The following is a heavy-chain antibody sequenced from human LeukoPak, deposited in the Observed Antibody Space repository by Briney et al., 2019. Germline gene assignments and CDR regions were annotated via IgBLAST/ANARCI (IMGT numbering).Heavy chain of an antibody. V-gene: IGHV4-4*07. CDR3: ARGGYCSSTSCYGGAFDI. J-gene: IGHJ3*02. CDR2: IYTSGST. CDR1: GGSISSYY. Sequence: PSETLSLTCTASGGSISSYYWSWIRQPAGKGLEWIGRIYTSGSTNYNPSLKSRVTMSVDTSKNQFSLKLSSVTAADTAVYYCARGGYCSSTSCYGGAFDIWGQGTMVTVSS. D-gene: IGHD2-2*01.